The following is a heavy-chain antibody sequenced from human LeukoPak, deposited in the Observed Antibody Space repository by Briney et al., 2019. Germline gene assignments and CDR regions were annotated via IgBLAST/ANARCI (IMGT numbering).Heavy chain of an antibody. D-gene: IGHD5-12*01. CDR1: GGSFSGYY. Sequence: PSETLSLTCAVYGGSFSGYYWTWIRQPPGKGLEWIGEINHSGSTNYNPSLNSRVTISVDTSKNHFSLRLSSVTAADTAVYYCARFFSGYNSYYYYGMDVWGQGTTVTVSS. V-gene: IGHV4-34*01. CDR2: INHSGST. J-gene: IGHJ6*02. CDR3: ARFFSGYNSYYYYGMDV.